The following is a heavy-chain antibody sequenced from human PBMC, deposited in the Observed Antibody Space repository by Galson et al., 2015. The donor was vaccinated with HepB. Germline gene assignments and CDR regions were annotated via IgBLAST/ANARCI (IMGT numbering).Heavy chain of an antibody. V-gene: IGHV1-24*01. Sequence: SVKVSCKVSGYTLTELSMHWVRQAPGKGLEWMGGFDPEDGETIYAQKFQGRVTMTEDTSTDTAYMELSSLRSEDTAVYYCATVSSGWYNLGYLDYWGQGTLVTVSS. CDR2: FDPEDGET. CDR1: GYTLTELS. J-gene: IGHJ4*02. D-gene: IGHD6-19*01. CDR3: ATVSSGWYNLGYLDY.